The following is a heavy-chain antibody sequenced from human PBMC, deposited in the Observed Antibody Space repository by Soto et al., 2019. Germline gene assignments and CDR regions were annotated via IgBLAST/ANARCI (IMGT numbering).Heavy chain of an antibody. CDR3: ARESEDLTSNFDY. CDR2: ISSSGGTT. V-gene: IGHV3-21*06. Sequence: GGSLRLSCATSGFNFNNYAMSWVRQAPGERLERVSFISSSGGTTYYADSVKGRFTISRDNAKNSLYLEMNSLRAEDTAVYYCARESEDLTSNFDYWGQGTLVTVSS. J-gene: IGHJ4*02. CDR1: GFNFNNYA.